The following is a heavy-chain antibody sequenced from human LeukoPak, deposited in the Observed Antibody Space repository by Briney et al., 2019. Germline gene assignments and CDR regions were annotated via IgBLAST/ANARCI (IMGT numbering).Heavy chain of an antibody. Sequence: GESLKISCKGSGYSFTSYWIGWGRQMPGKGLEWMGIIYPGDSDTRYNPSFQGQVTISAEKSISTAYLQWSSLKASDTALYYCASRKKGMATAGFDYWGQGTLVTVSS. V-gene: IGHV5-51*01. CDR2: IYPGDSDT. J-gene: IGHJ4*02. CDR3: ASRKKGMATAGFDY. CDR1: GYSFTSYW. D-gene: IGHD5-24*01.